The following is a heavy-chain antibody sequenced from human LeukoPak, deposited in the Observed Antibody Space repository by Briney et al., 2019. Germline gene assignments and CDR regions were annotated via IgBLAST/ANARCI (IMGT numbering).Heavy chain of an antibody. Sequence: NPSETLSLTCTVSGGSISSSSYYWGWIRQPPGKGLEWIGSIYYSGSTYYNPSLKSRVTISVDTSKNQFSLRLSSMAAADTALYYCARLQGAYSSGWRIKHSNCFDPWGQGTLVTVSS. CDR2: IYYSGST. D-gene: IGHD6-19*01. CDR1: GGSISSSSYY. CDR3: ARLQGAYSSGWRIKHSNCFDP. V-gene: IGHV4-39*01. J-gene: IGHJ5*02.